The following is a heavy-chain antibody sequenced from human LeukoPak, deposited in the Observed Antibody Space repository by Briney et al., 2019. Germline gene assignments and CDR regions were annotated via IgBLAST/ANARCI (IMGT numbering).Heavy chain of an antibody. D-gene: IGHD6-13*01. V-gene: IGHV3-30*18. J-gene: IGHJ3*02. CDR3: AKGFPRPIAAAGTGAFDI. CDR1: GFTFSSYG. CDR2: ISYDGSNK. Sequence: GGSLRLSCAASGFTFSSYGMHWVRQAPGKGLEWVAVISYDGSNKYYADSVKGRFTISRDNSKNTLYLQMNSLRAEDTAVYYCAKGFPRPIAAAGTGAFDIWGQGTMVTVSS.